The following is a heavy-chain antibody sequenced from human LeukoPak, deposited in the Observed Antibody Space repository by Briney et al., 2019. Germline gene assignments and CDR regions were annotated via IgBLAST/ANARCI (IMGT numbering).Heavy chain of an antibody. CDR2: IYHSGST. CDR1: GGSISSSNW. J-gene: IGHJ3*02. Sequence: SETLSLTCAVSGGSISSSNWWSWVRQPPGKGLEWIGEIYHSGSTNYNPSLKSRVTISVDKPKDQFSLKLSSVTAADTAVYYCARKELAAALDIWGQGTMVTVSS. CDR3: ARKELAAALDI. D-gene: IGHD6-13*01. V-gene: IGHV4-4*02.